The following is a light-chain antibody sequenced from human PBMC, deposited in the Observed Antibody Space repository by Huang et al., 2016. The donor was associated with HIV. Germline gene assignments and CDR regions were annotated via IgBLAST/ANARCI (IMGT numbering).Light chain of an antibody. V-gene: IGKV3-20*01. CDR1: QSVRNNY. CDR3: QQYGRAPLT. CDR2: GAS. J-gene: IGKJ4*01. Sequence: VLTQSPDTLSLAPGESATLSCRASQSVRNNYLAWYQKKPGQAPRLLISGASTRATGIPDRFSGSEAGPDFNVTIRRLEPADSAVYYCQQYGRAPLTVGGGTKVELK.